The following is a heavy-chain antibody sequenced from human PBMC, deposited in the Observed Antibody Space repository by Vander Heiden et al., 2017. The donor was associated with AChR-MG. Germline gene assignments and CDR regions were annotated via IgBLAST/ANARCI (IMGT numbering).Heavy chain of an antibody. J-gene: IGHJ6*03. CDR3: ARGRSSLGGYYYYYMDV. V-gene: IGHV1-8*01. Sequence: QVQLVQSGAEVKKPGASVKVSCKASGYTFTSYDINCVRQATGQGLEWMGWMNPNSGNTGYAQKFQGRVTMTRNTSISTAYMELNSLRSEDTAVYYCARGRSSLGGYYYYYMDVWGKGTTVTVSS. D-gene: IGHD6-6*01. CDR2: MNPNSGNT. CDR1: GYTFTSYD.